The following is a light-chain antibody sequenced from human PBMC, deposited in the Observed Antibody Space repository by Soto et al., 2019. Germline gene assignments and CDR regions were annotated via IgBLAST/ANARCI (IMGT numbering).Light chain of an antibody. J-gene: IGKJ4*01. Sequence: DIQMTQSPSTLSVSVGDRVTITCRASESINGWLAWYQQKPGRAPRILIYDASKFEPGVPSRLSGGGSGAEYTLTISSLQPEEFATYYCQHYSCYPLTFGGGTKVEL. CDR1: ESINGW. V-gene: IGKV1-5*01. CDR3: QHYSCYPLT. CDR2: DAS.